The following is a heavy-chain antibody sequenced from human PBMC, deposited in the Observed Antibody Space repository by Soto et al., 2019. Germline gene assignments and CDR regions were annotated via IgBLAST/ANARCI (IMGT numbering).Heavy chain of an antibody. V-gene: IGHV4-39*01. CDR1: GGSISSSSYY. D-gene: IGHD2-2*01. J-gene: IGHJ4*02. CDR3: ARGRAIVVVPAAMEVDY. CDR2: IYYSGST. Sequence: PSETLSLTCTVSGGSISSSSYYWGWIRQPPGKGLEWIGSIYYSGSTYYNPSLRSRVTISVDTSKNQFSLKLSSVTTADTAVYYCARGRAIVVVPAAMEVDYWGQGTLVTVSS.